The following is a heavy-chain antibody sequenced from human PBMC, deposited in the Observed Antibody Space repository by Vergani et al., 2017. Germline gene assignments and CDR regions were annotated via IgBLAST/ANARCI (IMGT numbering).Heavy chain of an antibody. Sequence: EVQLVQSGAEVKKPGESLRISCKGSGYSFTSYWISWVRQMPGKGLEWMGRIDPSDSYTNYSPSFQGHVTISADKSISTAYLQWSSLKASDTAMYYCARLKGGGSGSYYNKAFDIWGQGTMVTVSS. D-gene: IGHD3-10*01. J-gene: IGHJ3*02. CDR1: GYSFTSYW. V-gene: IGHV5-10-1*03. CDR3: ARLKGGGSGSYYNKAFDI. CDR2: IDPSDSYT.